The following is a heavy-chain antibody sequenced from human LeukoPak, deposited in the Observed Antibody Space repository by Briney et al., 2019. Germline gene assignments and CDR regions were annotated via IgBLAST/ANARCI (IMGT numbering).Heavy chain of an antibody. CDR2: ISGSGGST. Sequence: GGSLRLSCAASGFTFSSYAMSWVRQAPGKGLEWVSAISGSGGSTYYADSVKGRFTISRDNSKNTLYLQMNSLRAEDTAVYYCAKQEDYVWGSYRTYYFDYWGQGTLVTVSS. J-gene: IGHJ4*02. CDR1: GFTFSSYA. CDR3: AKQEDYVWGSYRTYYFDY. V-gene: IGHV3-23*01. D-gene: IGHD3-16*02.